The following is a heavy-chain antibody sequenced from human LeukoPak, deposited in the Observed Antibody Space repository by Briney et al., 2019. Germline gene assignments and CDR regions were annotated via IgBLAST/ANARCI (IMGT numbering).Heavy chain of an antibody. D-gene: IGHD2-15*01. CDR1: GGSFSGDY. J-gene: IGHJ5*02. Sequence: PSETLSLTCAVDGGSFSGDYWSWIRQPPGKGLEWIGEINHSGSTNYNPSLKSRVTISVDTSKNQFSLKLSSVTAADTAVYYCARGRRDIVVVVAAYRNWFDPWGQGTLVTVSS. V-gene: IGHV4-34*01. CDR3: ARGRRDIVVVVAAYRNWFDP. CDR2: INHSGST.